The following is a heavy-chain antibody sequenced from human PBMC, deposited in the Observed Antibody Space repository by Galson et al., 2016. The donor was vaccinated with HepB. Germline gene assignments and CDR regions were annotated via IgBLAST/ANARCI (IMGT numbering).Heavy chain of an antibody. CDR2: IDWENDK. CDR3: ARVYGRAPPY. D-gene: IGHD4-17*01. CDR1: GFSPSTSGMC. Sequence: PALVKPTQTLTLTCSFSGFSPSTSGMCVSWIRQAPGKALEWLARIDWENDKTYNTSLETRLTISKDTSKNQVVLTMTNMDPVDTGTYYCARVYGRAPPYWGQGTLVTVSS. V-gene: IGHV2-70*11. J-gene: IGHJ1*01.